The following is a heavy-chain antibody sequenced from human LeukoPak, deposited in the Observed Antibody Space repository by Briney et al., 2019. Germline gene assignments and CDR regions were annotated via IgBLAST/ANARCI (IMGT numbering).Heavy chain of an antibody. D-gene: IGHD6-19*01. CDR1: GFTFSNAW. J-gene: IGHJ4*02. Sequence: GGSLRLSCAASGFTFSNAWMSWVRQAPGRGLEWVSSITSTGSYIYYADSVKGRFTISKDNAKNSLYLHMNSLRAEDTAVYYCARSRPGISVSGTEACDYWGQGTLVTVSS. CDR3: ARSRPGISVSGTEACDY. CDR2: ITSTGSYI. V-gene: IGHV3-21*01.